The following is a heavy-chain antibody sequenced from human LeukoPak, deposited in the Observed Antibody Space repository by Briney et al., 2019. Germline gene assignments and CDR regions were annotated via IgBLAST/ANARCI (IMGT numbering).Heavy chain of an antibody. Sequence: ASVKVSCKASGYMFTSYAVTWVRQAPGQGLEWMGWINTYNGNTNYAQNLQGRVTMTTDTSTSTAYMELRSLRSDDTAVYYCARDLRVTSTVGFDYWGQGTLVTVSS. CDR1: GYMFTSYA. J-gene: IGHJ4*02. CDR3: ARDLRVTSTVGFDY. D-gene: IGHD2-21*02. V-gene: IGHV1-18*01. CDR2: INTYNGNT.